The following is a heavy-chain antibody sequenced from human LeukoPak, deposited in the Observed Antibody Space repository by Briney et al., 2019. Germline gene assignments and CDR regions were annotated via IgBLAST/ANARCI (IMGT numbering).Heavy chain of an antibody. D-gene: IGHD6-19*01. CDR1: GFTFSSYA. V-gene: IGHV3-23*01. CDR3: VCDHSIAVAGTFNWFDP. Sequence: PGGSLRLSCAASGFTFSSYAMSWVRPAPGKGLEWVSAISGSGGSTYYADSVKGRFTISRDNSKNTLYLQINSLRAEDTAVYYCVCDHSIAVAGTFNWFDPWGQGTLVTVSS. CDR2: ISGSGGST. J-gene: IGHJ5*02.